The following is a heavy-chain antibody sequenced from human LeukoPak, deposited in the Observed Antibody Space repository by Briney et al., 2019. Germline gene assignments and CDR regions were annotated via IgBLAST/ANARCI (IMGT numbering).Heavy chain of an antibody. D-gene: IGHD3-22*01. CDR3: ATLQYYECSGYYPYYFDY. CDR1: GYTFTSYG. Sequence: ASVKVSCKASGYTFTSYGSSWVRQAPGQGLEWMGWISAYNGNTNYAQKLQGRVTMTTDTSTSTAYMELRSLRSDDTAVYYCATLQYYECSGYYPYYFDYWGQGTLVTVSS. CDR2: ISAYNGNT. V-gene: IGHV1-18*01. J-gene: IGHJ4*02.